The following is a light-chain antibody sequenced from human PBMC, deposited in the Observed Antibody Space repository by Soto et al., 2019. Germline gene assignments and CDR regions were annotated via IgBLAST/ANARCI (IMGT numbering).Light chain of an antibody. CDR3: CSYAGSSTYV. J-gene: IGLJ1*01. Sequence: QSVLTQPASGSGSPGQAITISCTGTSSDVGRYNLVSWYQQHPGKAPKLMIYEVSKRPSGVSNRFSGSKSGNTASLTISGLQAEDEADYYCCSYAGSSTYVFGTGTKVTVL. CDR2: EVS. CDR1: SSDVGRYNL. V-gene: IGLV2-23*02.